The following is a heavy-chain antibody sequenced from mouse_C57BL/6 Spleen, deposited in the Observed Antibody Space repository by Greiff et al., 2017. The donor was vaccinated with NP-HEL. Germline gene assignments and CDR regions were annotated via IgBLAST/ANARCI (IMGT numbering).Heavy chain of an antibody. CDR3: ARPLITTVVARYWYFDV. J-gene: IGHJ1*03. D-gene: IGHD1-1*01. CDR2: IRGGGGNT. V-gene: IGHV5-9*01. Sequence: EVLLVESGGGLVKPGGSLKLSCAASGFTFSSYTMSWVRQTPEKSLACVATIRGGGGNTSYPDSVKGRFTISRDNAKNTLYLQMSSLRSEDTALYDCARPLITTVVARYWYFDVWGTGTTVTVSS. CDR1: GFTFSSYT.